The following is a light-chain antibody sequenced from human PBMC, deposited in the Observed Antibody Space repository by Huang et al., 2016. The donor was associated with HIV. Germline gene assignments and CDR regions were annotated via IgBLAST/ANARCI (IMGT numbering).Light chain of an antibody. Sequence: EIVMTQSPATLSVSPGERATRSCRASQSVSSNLAWYQQKTGQAPRLLIDGASTRATGIPARFSGSGSGTEFTLTISSLQSEDFAVYYCQQYNNWPRTFGQGTKVEIK. CDR1: QSVSSN. CDR2: GAS. J-gene: IGKJ1*01. CDR3: QQYNNWPRT. V-gene: IGKV3-15*01.